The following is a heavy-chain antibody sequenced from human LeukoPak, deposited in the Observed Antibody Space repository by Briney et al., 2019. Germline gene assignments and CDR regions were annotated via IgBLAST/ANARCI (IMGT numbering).Heavy chain of an antibody. J-gene: IGHJ5*02. CDR3: ARGTATASYPINWFDP. Sequence: SQTLSLTCAVSGDSVSSNSAAWNWITQSPSRGLEWLGRTYYRSKWYNDYAISVKSRITINPDTSKNQFSLHLNSVTPGDTAVYYCARGTATASYPINWFDPWGQGILVTVSS. CDR1: GDSVSSNSAA. D-gene: IGHD1-14*01. V-gene: IGHV6-1*01. CDR2: TYYRSKWYN.